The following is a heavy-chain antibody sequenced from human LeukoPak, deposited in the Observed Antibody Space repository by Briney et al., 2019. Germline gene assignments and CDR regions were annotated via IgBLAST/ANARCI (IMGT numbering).Heavy chain of an antibody. CDR2: IKTYTGNT. CDR3: ARDPSGRGFTYGNGYYYHYMDV. V-gene: IGHV1-18*01. D-gene: IGHD5-18*01. Sequence: GASVKVSCKASGYTFTHYAIAWVRQAPGQGLEWLGWIKTYTGNTNYTQKLQGRVTMTTDTSTSTAYMELTGLRPDDTAVYYCARDPSGRGFTYGNGYYYHYMDVWGKGTTITVSS. J-gene: IGHJ6*03. CDR1: GYTFTHYA.